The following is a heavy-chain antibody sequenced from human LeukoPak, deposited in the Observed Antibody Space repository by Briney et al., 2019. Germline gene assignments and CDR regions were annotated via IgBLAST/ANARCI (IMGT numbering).Heavy chain of an antibody. V-gene: IGHV4-39*07. CDR3: ARDIVVVTAIVRAFDI. J-gene: IGHJ3*02. Sequence: SETLSLTCTVSGGSISSSSYYWGWIRQPPGKGLEWIGSIYYSGSTYYNPSLKSRVTISVDTSKNQFSLKLSSVTAADTAVYYCARDIVVVTAIVRAFDIWGQGTVVTVSS. D-gene: IGHD2-21*02. CDR1: GGSISSSSYY. CDR2: IYYSGST.